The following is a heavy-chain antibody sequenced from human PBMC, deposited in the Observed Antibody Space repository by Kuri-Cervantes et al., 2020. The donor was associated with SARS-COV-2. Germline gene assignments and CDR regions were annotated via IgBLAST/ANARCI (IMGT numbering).Heavy chain of an antibody. J-gene: IGHJ6*03. Sequence: SETLSLTCAVSGYSISSGYYWGWIRQPPGKGLEWIGSIYHTGNTYYSPSLKSRVTMSVDTSKNQFSLKLSSVTAAGTAVYYCARDSRSSYQVLLDHYYYSYMDVWDKGTTVTVSS. CDR2: IYHTGNT. CDR1: GYSISSGYY. D-gene: IGHD3-3*01. V-gene: IGHV4-38-2*02. CDR3: ARDSRSSYQVLLDHYYYSYMDV.